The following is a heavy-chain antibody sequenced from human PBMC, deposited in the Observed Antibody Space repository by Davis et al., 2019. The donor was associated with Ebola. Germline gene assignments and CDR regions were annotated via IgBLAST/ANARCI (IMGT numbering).Heavy chain of an antibody. CDR3: ARDPGYCSSTSCYGYGMDV. J-gene: IGHJ6*02. CDR2: IYYSGST. CDR1: GGSISSGDYY. D-gene: IGHD2-2*01. V-gene: IGHV4-30-4*01. Sequence: SETLSLTCTVSGGSISSGDYYWSWIRQPPGKGLEWIGYIYYSGSTYYNPSLKSRVTISVDTSKNQFSLKLSSVTAADTAVYYCARDPGYCSSTSCYGYGMDVWGQGTTVTVSS.